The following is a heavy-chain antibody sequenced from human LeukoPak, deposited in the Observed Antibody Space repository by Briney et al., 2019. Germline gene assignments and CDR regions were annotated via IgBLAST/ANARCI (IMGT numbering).Heavy chain of an antibody. CDR2: IYYSGST. CDR3: ARWEWELRWFDP. V-gene: IGHV4-34*01. Sequence: PSETLSLTCAVYGGSFSGYYWGWIRQPPGKGLEWIGSIYYSGSTYYNPSLKSRVTISVDTSKNQFSLKLSSVTAADTAVYYCARWEWELRWFDPWGQGTLVTVSS. CDR1: GGSFSGYY. D-gene: IGHD1-26*01. J-gene: IGHJ5*02.